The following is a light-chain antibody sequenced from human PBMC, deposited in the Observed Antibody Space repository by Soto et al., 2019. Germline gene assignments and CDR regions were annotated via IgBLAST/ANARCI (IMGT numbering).Light chain of an antibody. CDR2: GAS. V-gene: IGKV3-15*01. CDR1: QSVSSN. J-gene: IGKJ1*01. CDR3: QQYNNWPPWT. Sequence: EFVLTHSPGTLSLSPCERATLSCSASQSVSSNLAWYQQKPGQAPRLLIYGASTRATGIPARFSGSGSGTEFTLTISSLQSEDFAVYYCQQYNNWPPWTFGQGTKVDIK.